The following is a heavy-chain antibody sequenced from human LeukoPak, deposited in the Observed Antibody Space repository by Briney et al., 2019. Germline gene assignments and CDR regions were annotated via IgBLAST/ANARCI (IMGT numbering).Heavy chain of an antibody. V-gene: IGHV3-23*01. CDR1: GFTFSNYA. CDR3: AKALPDGGSLDY. CDR2: ISGSGDKT. Sequence: PGGSLRLSCAASGFTFSNYAMSWVRQAPGKGLEWVSAISGSGDKTFYAASVEGRFTVSRDNSKNTLYLQMNSLRADDTAVCYCAKALPDGGSLDYWGQGTLVTVSS. J-gene: IGHJ4*02. D-gene: IGHD2-15*01.